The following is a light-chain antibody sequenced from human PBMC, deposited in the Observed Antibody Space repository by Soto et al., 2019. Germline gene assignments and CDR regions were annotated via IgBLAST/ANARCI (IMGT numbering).Light chain of an antibody. J-gene: IGLJ1*01. CDR2: EVS. V-gene: IGLV2-8*01. CDR1: SIDVGGYNNY. Sequence: SVLTQPPSASGSPGQSVTISCTGTSIDVGGYNNYVSWYQQHPGKAPKLMIYEVSKRPSGVPDRFSGSKSGNTASLTVSGLQAEDEADYYCSSYAGSDNFVFGTGTKVTVL. CDR3: SSYAGSDNFV.